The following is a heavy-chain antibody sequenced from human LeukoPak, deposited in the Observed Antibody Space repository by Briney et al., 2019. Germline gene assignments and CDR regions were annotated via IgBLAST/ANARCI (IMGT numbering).Heavy chain of an antibody. CDR3: ARGRTSGGVTTEIDY. CDR1: GFTLSSYS. V-gene: IGHV3-21*01. CDR2: ISSGSTYI. D-gene: IGHD4-11*01. Sequence: GRSLRLSCAASGFTLSSYSMNWVRQAPGNGLEWVSSISSGSTYIYYADSVKGRFTISRDNAKNSLYLQMNSLRADDTAVYYCARGRTSGGVTTEIDYWGQGTLVTVSS. J-gene: IGHJ4*02.